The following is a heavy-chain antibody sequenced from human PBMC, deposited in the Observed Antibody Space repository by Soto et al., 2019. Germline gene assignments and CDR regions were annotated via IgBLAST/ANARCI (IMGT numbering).Heavy chain of an antibody. CDR2: IYHTGNT. CDR3: ARDYYDSSGYTTNWFDP. J-gene: IGHJ5*02. Sequence: SETLSLTCTVSGGSISNSRYYWAWIRQPPGKGLEWIGSIYHTGNTYYNPSLRSRVTISVDTSKNQFSLKLTSVTAADTAVYYCARDYYDSSGYTTNWFDPWGQGTLVTDSS. D-gene: IGHD3-22*01. CDR1: GGSISNSRYY. V-gene: IGHV4-39*01.